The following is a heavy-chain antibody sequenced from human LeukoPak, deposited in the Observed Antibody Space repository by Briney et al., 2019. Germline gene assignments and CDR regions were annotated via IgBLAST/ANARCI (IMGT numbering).Heavy chain of an antibody. D-gene: IGHD3-10*01. V-gene: IGHV4-59*12. CDR3: ARLRSVLLWFGEYPT. CDR1: GGSFNTYY. CDR2: IYYSGST. J-gene: IGHJ4*02. Sequence: SETLSLTCTVSGGSFNTYYWSWIRQPPGKGLEWLGYIYYSGSTNYNPSLKSRVTISVDTSKNQFSLKLSSVTAADTAVYYCARLRSVLLWFGEYPTWGQGTLVTVSS.